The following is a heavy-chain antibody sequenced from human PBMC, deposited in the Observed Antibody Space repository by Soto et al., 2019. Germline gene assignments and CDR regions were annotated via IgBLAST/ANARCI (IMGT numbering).Heavy chain of an antibody. CDR1: GFTFSSYA. V-gene: IGHV3-30-3*01. CDR2: ISYDGSNK. J-gene: IGHJ4*02. D-gene: IGHD1-26*01. Sequence: GGSLRLSCAASGFTFSSYAMHWVRQAPGKGLEWVAVISYDGSNKYYADSVKGRFTISRDNARNTLYLQMNGLRADDTAVYYCARDRSGSYDYWGQGTLVTVS. CDR3: ARDRSGSYDY.